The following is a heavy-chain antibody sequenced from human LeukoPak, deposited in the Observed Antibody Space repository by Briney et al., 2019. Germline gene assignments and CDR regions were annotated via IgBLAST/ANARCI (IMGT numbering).Heavy chain of an antibody. D-gene: IGHD3-22*01. CDR2: IKQDGSEK. CDR3: VRDGDTSGYTN. CDR1: GFTSSSYA. Sequence: PGRSLRLSCAASGFTSSSYAMHWVRQAPGKGLEWVANIKQDGSEKYYVDSVKGRFTISRDNAKNSLYLQMNSLRAEDTAVYSCVRDGDTSGYTNWGQGTLVTVSS. V-gene: IGHV3-7*01. J-gene: IGHJ4*02.